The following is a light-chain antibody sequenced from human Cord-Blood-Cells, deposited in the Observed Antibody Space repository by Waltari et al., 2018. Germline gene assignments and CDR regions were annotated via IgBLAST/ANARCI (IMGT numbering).Light chain of an antibody. CDR3: QQYGSSPWT. CDR2: GAS. CDR1: QSVSSSY. Sequence: EIVLTQSPGTLSLSPGERATLSCRASQSVSSSYLAWYQQKPGQAPRLLIFGASSRGTGIPRRFSGSGSGTDFTLTISRLEPEDFAVYYCQQYGSSPWTFGQGTKVEIK. J-gene: IGKJ1*01. V-gene: IGKV3-20*01.